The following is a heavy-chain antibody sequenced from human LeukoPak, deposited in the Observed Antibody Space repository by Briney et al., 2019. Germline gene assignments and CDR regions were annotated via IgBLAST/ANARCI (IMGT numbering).Heavy chain of an antibody. CDR1: GFTFSSYA. CDR3: AKDISVAVIYYFDY. CDR2: ISGSGGST. V-gene: IGHV3-23*01. Sequence: GGSLRLSCAASGFTFSSYAMSWVRQAPGKGLERVSAISGSGGSTYYADSVKGRFTISRGNSKNTLYLQTNSLRAEDTAVYYCAKDISVAVIYYFDYWGQGTLVTVSS. D-gene: IGHD6-19*01. J-gene: IGHJ4*02.